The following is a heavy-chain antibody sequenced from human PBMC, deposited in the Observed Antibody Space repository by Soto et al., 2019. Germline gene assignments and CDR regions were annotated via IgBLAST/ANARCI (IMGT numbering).Heavy chain of an antibody. D-gene: IGHD2-15*01. CDR1: GFLFPNAW. CDR2: IKNKGDGGTA. CDR3: ATMGRYCSGGSCYSDN. J-gene: IGHJ4*02. V-gene: IGHV3-15*01. Sequence: EVQLVESGGGLVKPGGSHRLSCAGSGFLFPNAWMSWFRQAPGKGLEWVGHIKNKGDGGTADHAAAVKGRFVISRDDSERMVFLQMSSLKVEDTAVYYCATMGRYCSGGSCYSDNWGQGSLVTVSS.